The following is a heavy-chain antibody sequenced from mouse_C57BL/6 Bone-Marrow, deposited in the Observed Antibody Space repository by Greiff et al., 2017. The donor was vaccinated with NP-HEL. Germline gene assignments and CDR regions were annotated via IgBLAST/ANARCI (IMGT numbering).Heavy chain of an antibody. D-gene: IGHD2-5*01. CDR3: ARIGEAYYSNPCYAMDY. V-gene: IGHV8-11*01. J-gene: IGHJ4*01. CDR2: IWWNDNK. Sequence: QVTLKVSGPGILQPSQTLSLTCSFSGFSLSTSGMGVGWIHQPSGNGLEWLAHIWWNDNKYYNTALKSRLTISKDTSNNQVFLKIASVDTADTATYYCARIGEAYYSNPCYAMDYWGQGTSVTVSS. CDR1: GFSLSTSGMG.